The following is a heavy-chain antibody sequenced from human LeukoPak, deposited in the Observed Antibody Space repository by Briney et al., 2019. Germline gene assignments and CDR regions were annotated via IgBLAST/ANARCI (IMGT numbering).Heavy chain of an antibody. CDR3: ARVSPGYYDILTGYNWFDP. Sequence: SVKVSCKASGGTFSSYTISWVRQAPGQGLEWMGRIIPILGIANYAQKFQGRVTITADKSTSTAYMELSSLRSEDTAVYYCARVSPGYYDILTGYNWFDPWGQGTLVTVSS. D-gene: IGHD3-9*01. CDR2: IIPILGIA. CDR1: GGTFSSYT. V-gene: IGHV1-69*02. J-gene: IGHJ5*02.